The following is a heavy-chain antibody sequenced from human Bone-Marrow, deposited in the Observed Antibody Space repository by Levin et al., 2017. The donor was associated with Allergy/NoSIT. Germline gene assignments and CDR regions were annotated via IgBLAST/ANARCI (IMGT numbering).Heavy chain of an antibody. Sequence: SGGSLRLSCAASGFTFSNYGMHWVRQAPGKGLEWVAVIWHDGSNRYYEDSVTDSVKGRFTISRDNSKNTVYLQMNSLRAEDTAVYYCARDWGYCSSTNCPGVDYYYATDVWGQGTTVTVSS. CDR1: GFTFSNYG. D-gene: IGHD2-2*01. CDR3: ARDWGYCSSTNCPGVDYYYATDV. CDR2: IWHDGSNR. J-gene: IGHJ6*02. V-gene: IGHV3-33*01.